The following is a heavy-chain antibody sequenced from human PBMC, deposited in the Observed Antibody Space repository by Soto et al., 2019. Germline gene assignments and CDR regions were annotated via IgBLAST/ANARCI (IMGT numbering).Heavy chain of an antibody. J-gene: IGHJ4*02. CDR1: GFTFSSYS. Sequence: GGSLRLSCAASGFTFSSYSMNWVRQAPGKGLEWVSSISSSSSYIYYADTVKGRFTISRDNAKNSLYLQMNSLRAEDTAVYYCARDYYGSGRPFDYWGQGTLVTVSS. V-gene: IGHV3-21*01. D-gene: IGHD3-10*01. CDR2: ISSSSSYI. CDR3: ARDYYGSGRPFDY.